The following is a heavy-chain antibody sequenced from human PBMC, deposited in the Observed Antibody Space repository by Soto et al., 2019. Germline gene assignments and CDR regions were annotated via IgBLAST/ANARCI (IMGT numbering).Heavy chain of an antibody. CDR3: GRAGLFPVY. V-gene: IGHV4-30-2*01. D-gene: IGHD6-19*01. CDR1: GGSTSSGGYS. CDR2: ISHSGST. Sequence: PSETLSLTCAVSGGSTSSGGYSWSWLRQPPGKGLEWIGYISHSGSTYYNPSLKSRVTISVDTSKNQFSLRLSSVTAADTAVYYCGRAGLFPVYRGQGTLLTVS. J-gene: IGHJ4*02.